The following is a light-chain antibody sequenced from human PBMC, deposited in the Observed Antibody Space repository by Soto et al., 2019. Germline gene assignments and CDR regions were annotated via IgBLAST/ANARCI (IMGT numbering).Light chain of an antibody. V-gene: IGKV3D-15*01. J-gene: IGKJ4*01. CDR2: GAS. CDR3: QQYNKWPLT. CDR1: QSVSSN. Sequence: EIVTTQSPATLSVSPGERATLSCRASQSVSSNLAWYQQKPGQAPRLLIFGASTRATGIPARFSGSGSGTEFTLTISSLQSEDCAVYYCQQYNKWPLTFGGGTKVEIK.